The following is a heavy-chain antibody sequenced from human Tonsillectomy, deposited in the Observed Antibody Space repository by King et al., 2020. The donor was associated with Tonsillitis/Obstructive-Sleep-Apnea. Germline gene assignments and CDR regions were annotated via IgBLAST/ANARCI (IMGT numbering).Heavy chain of an antibody. V-gene: IGHV3-53*01. CDR3: ARGGDAYNSGFDY. CDR2: IYSGGIT. Sequence: VQLVESGGGLIQPGGSLRLSCAASGFTVSSNYMSWVRQVPGKGLEWVSIIYSGGITYYAYSVKGRFTISRDNSKNTLYLQMNSLRAGDTAVYYCARGGDAYNSGFDYWGQGTLVTVSS. CDR1: GFTVSSNY. D-gene: IGHD5-24*01. J-gene: IGHJ4*02.